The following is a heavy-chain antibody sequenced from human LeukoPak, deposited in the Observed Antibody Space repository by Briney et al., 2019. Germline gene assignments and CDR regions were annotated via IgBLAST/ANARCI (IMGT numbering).Heavy chain of an antibody. J-gene: IGHJ4*02. Sequence: GGSLRLSCAASGFIFSSYAMSWVRQAPGKGLEWVSAISGSGGSTYYADSVKGRFTISRDNSKNTLYLQMNSLRAEDTAVYYCASLTYYYDSSGYSPHFDYWGQGTLVTVSS. V-gene: IGHV3-23*01. D-gene: IGHD3-22*01. CDR3: ASLTYYYDSSGYSPHFDY. CDR1: GFIFSSYA. CDR2: ISGSGGST.